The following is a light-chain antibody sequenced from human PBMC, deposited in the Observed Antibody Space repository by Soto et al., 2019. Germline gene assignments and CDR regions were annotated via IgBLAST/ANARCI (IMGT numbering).Light chain of an antibody. CDR3: QQYNNWPPGVT. CDR1: QSVSSN. V-gene: IGKV3-15*01. Sequence: EIVMTQSPATLSVSPGERATLSCRASQSVSSNLAWYQQKPGQAPRLLIYGASTRATGIPARSSGSGSGPEFTLTISSLQSEDFAVYYCQQYNNWPPGVTFGPGTKVDIK. CDR2: GAS. J-gene: IGKJ3*01.